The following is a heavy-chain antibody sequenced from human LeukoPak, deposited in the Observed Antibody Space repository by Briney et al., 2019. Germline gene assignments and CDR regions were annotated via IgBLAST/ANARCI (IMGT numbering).Heavy chain of an antibody. J-gene: IGHJ4*02. CDR1: GFTLSSYG. Sequence: PGRSLRLSCAAPGFTLSSYGMHSVRQAPAKGLEWVAGISYDGSNKYYVDSVKGRFTISRDNSKNTLYLQMNSLRAEDTAVYSCATGYKYYFDYWGQGTLVTVSS. CDR2: ISYDGSNK. D-gene: IGHD3-9*01. CDR3: ATGYKYYFDY. V-gene: IGHV3-30*03.